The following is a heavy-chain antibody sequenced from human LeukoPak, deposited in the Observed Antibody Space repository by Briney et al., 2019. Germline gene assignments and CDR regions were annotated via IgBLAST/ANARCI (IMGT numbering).Heavy chain of an antibody. CDR2: IIPIFGTA. D-gene: IGHD5-18*01. J-gene: IGHJ4*02. Sequence: SVKVSCKASGGSFSSYAISWVRQAPGQGLEWMGGIIPIFGTANYAQKFQGRVTITTDESTSTAYMELSSLRSEDTAVYYCAKNSYGSVIGLYYFDYWGQGTLVTVSS. V-gene: IGHV1-69*05. CDR1: GGSFSSYA. CDR3: AKNSYGSVIGLYYFDY.